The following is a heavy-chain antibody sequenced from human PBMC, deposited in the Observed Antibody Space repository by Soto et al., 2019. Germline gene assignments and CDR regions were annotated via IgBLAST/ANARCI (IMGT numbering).Heavy chain of an antibody. CDR1: GFTFSSYA. CDR3: ARAGVAAAGTDAFDI. CDR2: ISYDGSNK. V-gene: IGHV3-30*04. Sequence: GGSLRLSCAASGFTFSSYAMHWVRQAPGKGLEWVAVISYDGSNKYYADSVKGRFTISRDNSKNTLYLQMNSLRAEDTAVDYCARAGVAAAGTDAFDIWGQGTMVTVSS. D-gene: IGHD6-13*01. J-gene: IGHJ3*02.